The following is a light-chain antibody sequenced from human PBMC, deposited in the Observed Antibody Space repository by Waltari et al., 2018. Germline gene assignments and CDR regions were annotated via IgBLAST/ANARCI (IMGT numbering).Light chain of an antibody. CDR2: GAS. Sequence: EIVLTQSPGTLSLSPGESATLPCRASEIMSSSYLAWYQQRPGQAPRLLIYGASSRATGIPDRFSGSGSGTDFTLTISRLEPEDIAVYFCQHYGSSRYTFGQGTKLEI. V-gene: IGKV3-20*01. CDR1: EIMSSSY. CDR3: QHYGSSRYT. J-gene: IGKJ2*01.